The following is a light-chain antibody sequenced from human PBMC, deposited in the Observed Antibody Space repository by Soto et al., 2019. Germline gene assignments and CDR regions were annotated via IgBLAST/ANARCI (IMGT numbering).Light chain of an antibody. CDR3: CSYAAGGTLV. V-gene: IGLV2-23*01. J-gene: IGLJ3*02. CDR1: SSDIGTFNL. CDR2: EGT. Sequence: QFALTQPASVSGSPGQSITISCTGTSSDIGTFNLVSWYQHHPDKAPRLILYEGTKRPSGVSTRFSGSKSANTASLTVSGLQAEDEGDYYCCSYAAGGTLVFGGGTKLTVL.